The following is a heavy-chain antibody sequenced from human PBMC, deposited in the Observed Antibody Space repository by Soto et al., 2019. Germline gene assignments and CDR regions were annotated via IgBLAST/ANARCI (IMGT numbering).Heavy chain of an antibody. J-gene: IGHJ4*02. CDR2: ISSNGGST. CDR1: GFTFSRYA. D-gene: IGHD5-12*01. Sequence: EVQLVESGGGLVQPRGSLRLSCAASGFTFSRYAMHWVRQAPGKGLEYVSPISSNGGSTYYANSVKGRFTISRDNSKNTLYLQMGSLRPEDTAVYYCARGGRGYEFDYWGQGTLVTVSS. CDR3: ARGGRGYEFDY. V-gene: IGHV3-64*01.